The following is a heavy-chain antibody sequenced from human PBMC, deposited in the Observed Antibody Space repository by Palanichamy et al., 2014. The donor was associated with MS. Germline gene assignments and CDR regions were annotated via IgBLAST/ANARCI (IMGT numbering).Heavy chain of an antibody. CDR3: AKEHSYDGSGYYYRAKYFEY. J-gene: IGHJ4*01. CDR1: GFTFFSYG. V-gene: IGHV3-23*01. Sequence: EVQLLESGGGLVQPGGSLRFSCAASGFTFFSYGMSWVRQAPGKGLEWVSGISGSGGSTYYADSVKGRFTISRDNSKNTLYLQMNSLRAEDTAVYYCAKEHSYDGSGYYYRAKYFEYWGQGTLVTVSS. D-gene: IGHD3-22*01. CDR2: ISGSGGST.